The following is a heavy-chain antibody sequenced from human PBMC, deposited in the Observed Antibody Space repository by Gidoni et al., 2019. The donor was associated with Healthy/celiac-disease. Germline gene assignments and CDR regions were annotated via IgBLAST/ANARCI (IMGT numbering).Heavy chain of an antibody. CDR3: ARDEDGIDY. CDR2: ISSSSSYI. Sequence: EVQLVESGGGLVKPGGSLILSCAASGFTFSSYSMNWVRQAPGKGLEWVSSISSSSSYIYYADSVKGRFTISRDNAKNSLYLQMNSLRAEDTAVYYCARDEDGIDYWGQGTLVTVSS. V-gene: IGHV3-21*01. J-gene: IGHJ4*02. CDR1: GFTFSSYS.